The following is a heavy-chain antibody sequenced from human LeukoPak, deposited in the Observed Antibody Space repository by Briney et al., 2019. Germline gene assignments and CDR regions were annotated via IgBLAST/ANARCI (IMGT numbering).Heavy chain of an antibody. V-gene: IGHV1-3*01. Sequence: ASVKVSCKASGYTFTSYAMHWVRQAPGQRLEWMGWINAGNGNTKYSQKFQGRVTITRDTSASTAYMELSSLRSEDTAVYYCARPYDYVWGSYRYTLDYWGQGTLVTASS. D-gene: IGHD3-16*02. CDR1: GYTFTSYA. J-gene: IGHJ4*02. CDR3: ARPYDYVWGSYRYTLDY. CDR2: INAGNGNT.